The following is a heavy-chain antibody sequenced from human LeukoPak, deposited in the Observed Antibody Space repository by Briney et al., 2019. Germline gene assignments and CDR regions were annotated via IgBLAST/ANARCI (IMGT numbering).Heavy chain of an antibody. CDR2: IYYSGST. CDR3: ARDGRGYFDY. Sequence: SETLSLTCTVSGGSIGSYYWSWIRQPPGKGLEWIGYIYYSGSTNYNPSLKSRVTISVDTSKNQFSLKLSSVTAADTAVYYCARDGRGYFDYWGQGTLVTVSS. V-gene: IGHV4-59*01. CDR1: GGSIGSYY. J-gene: IGHJ4*02.